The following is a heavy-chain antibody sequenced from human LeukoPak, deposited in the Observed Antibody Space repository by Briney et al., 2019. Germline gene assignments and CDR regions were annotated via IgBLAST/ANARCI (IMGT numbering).Heavy chain of an antibody. CDR1: GYTFTTYY. J-gene: IGHJ4*02. D-gene: IGHD2-15*01. CDR3: VREYHGGSFDY. CDR2: INPGGGTT. V-gene: IGHV1-46*01. Sequence: ASVEVSCKASGYTFTTYYMHWMRQAPGQGLEWMGIINPGGGTTGYAQKFQGRVTMTRDTSTSTVYMDLSSLRSDDTAIYYCVREYHGGSFDYWGQGTLVTVSS.